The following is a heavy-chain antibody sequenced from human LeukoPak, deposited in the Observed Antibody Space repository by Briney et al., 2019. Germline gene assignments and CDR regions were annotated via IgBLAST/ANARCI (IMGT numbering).Heavy chain of an antibody. J-gene: IGHJ5*02. V-gene: IGHV1-18*01. Sequence: ASVKVSCKASGYTFTSYGISWVRQAPGQGLEWMGWISAYNGNTNYAQKLQGRVTMTTDTSTSTAYMELRSLRSDDTAVYYCARDLITMVRGVMSWFDPWGQGTLVTVSS. D-gene: IGHD3-10*01. CDR3: ARDLITMVRGVMSWFDP. CDR2: ISAYNGNT. CDR1: GYTFTSYG.